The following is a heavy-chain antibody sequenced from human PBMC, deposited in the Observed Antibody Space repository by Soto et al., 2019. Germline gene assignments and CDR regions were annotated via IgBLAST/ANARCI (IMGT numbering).Heavy chain of an antibody. CDR1: GLTFSSYS. D-gene: IGHD6-6*01. Sequence: LXLSVASSGLTFSSYSMNWVRQAPGKGLEWVSSISSSIFSINYADSVKGRFSISRDNAQNSLHLQMNNLRAEDTAVYYCARNESSKIYGMDVWGQGTMVTVYS. V-gene: IGHV3-21*01. J-gene: IGHJ6*02. CDR3: ARNESSKIYGMDV. CDR2: ISSSIFSI.